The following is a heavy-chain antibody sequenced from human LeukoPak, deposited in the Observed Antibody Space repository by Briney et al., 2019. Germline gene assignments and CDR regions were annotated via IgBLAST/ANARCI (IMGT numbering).Heavy chain of an antibody. V-gene: IGHV4-39*01. CDR3: ARHVLRGSSWYYAFDI. D-gene: IGHD6-13*01. CDR1: GGSISSYY. CDR2: MYYSGST. Sequence: SETLSLTCTVSGGSISSYYWGWIRQPPGKGLEWIGSMYYSGSTYYNPSLKSRVTMSVDTSKNQFSLKLSSVTAADTAVYYCARHVLRGSSWYYAFDIWGQGTMVTVSS. J-gene: IGHJ3*02.